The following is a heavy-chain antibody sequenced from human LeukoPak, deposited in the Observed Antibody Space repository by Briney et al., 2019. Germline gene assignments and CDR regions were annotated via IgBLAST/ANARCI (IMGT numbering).Heavy chain of an antibody. CDR3: ARVVWDCSGGSCYSEATRQGDWYFDL. J-gene: IGHJ2*01. Sequence: ASVKVSCKASGYTFTSHYMHWVRQAPGQGLEWMGVINPRSGSTSYPQKFQGRVTMTRDTSTSTFYMEMSSLRSEDTAVYYCARVVWDCSGGSCYSEATRQGDWYFDLWGRGTPVTVSS. D-gene: IGHD2-15*01. V-gene: IGHV1-46*01. CDR1: GYTFTSHY. CDR2: INPRSGST.